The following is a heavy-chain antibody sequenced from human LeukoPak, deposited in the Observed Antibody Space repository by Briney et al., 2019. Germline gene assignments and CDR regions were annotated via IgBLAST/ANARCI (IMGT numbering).Heavy chain of an antibody. CDR1: GGSISSYY. D-gene: IGHD3-22*01. V-gene: IGHV4-4*07. J-gene: IGHJ4*02. CDR2: IYTSGST. Sequence: SETLSLTCTVSGGSISSYYRSWIRQPAGKGLEWIGRIYTSGSTNYNPSLKSRVTMSVDTSKNQFSLKLSSVTAADTAVYYCARVLDDSSGYYLDYWGQGTLVTVSS. CDR3: ARVLDDSSGYYLDY.